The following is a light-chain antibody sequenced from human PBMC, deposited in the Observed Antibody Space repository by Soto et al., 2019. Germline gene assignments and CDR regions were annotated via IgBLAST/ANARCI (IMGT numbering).Light chain of an antibody. CDR3: CSYAGSSTYV. CDR2: EVT. Sequence: QSVLTPPASLSGSPGQSITISCTGTSSDVGIYNIVSWYQQLPGKAPRVLIYEVTKRPSGVSNRFSGSKSGNTASLTISGLQAEDEADYYCCSYAGSSTYVFGSGTKV. J-gene: IGLJ1*01. V-gene: IGLV2-23*02. CDR1: SSDVGIYNI.